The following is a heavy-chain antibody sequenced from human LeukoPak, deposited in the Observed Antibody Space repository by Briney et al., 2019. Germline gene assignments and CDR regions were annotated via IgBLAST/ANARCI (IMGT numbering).Heavy chain of an antibody. CDR2: INHSGST. V-gene: IGHV4-34*09. D-gene: IGHD6-6*01. Sequence: SEALSLTCAVHGGSFSGYYWSWVRQPPGKGLEWIGEINHSGSTNYNPPLKSRVTISVDTSKNQFSLKLSSVTAADTAVYYCARASHGYSSSSHLGYWGKGTLVTVSS. CDR3: ARASHGYSSSSHLGY. J-gene: IGHJ4*02. CDR1: GGSFSGYY.